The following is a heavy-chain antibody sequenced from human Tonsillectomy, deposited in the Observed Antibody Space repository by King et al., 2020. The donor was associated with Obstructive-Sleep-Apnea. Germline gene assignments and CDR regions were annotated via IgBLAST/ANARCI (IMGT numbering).Heavy chain of an antibody. D-gene: IGHD1-26*01. CDR1: GFTFSSYG. Sequence: VQLVESGGGVVQPGRSLRLSCAASGFTFSSYGMHWVRQAPGKGLEWVAVIWYDGSNKYYADSVKGRFTISRDNSKNTLYLQMNSLRAEDTAVYYCARDGLEKWELLGLFDYWGQGTLVTVSS. CDR2: IWYDGSNK. J-gene: IGHJ4*02. CDR3: ARDGLEKWELLGLFDY. V-gene: IGHV3-33*01.